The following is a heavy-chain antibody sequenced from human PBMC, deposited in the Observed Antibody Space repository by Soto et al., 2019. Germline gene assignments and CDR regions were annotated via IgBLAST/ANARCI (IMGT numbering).Heavy chain of an antibody. CDR3: ASQDLYSGYFDY. J-gene: IGHJ4*02. Sequence: GESLKISSKGSGDRLTNYWIGWVRQMPGKGLEWMGIINPGDSDTRYSPSFQGQVTISADKSISTAYLQWRSLRAADTAMYYCASQDLYSGYFDYWGQGTLVTVSS. V-gene: IGHV5-51*01. D-gene: IGHD5-12*01. CDR1: GDRLTNYW. CDR2: INPGDSDT.